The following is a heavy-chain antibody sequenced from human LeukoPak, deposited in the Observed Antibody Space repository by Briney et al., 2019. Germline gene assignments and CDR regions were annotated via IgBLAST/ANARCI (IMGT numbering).Heavy chain of an antibody. CDR3: AHYGDYRFMYYFDH. Sequence: SGPTLVNPTQTLTLTCTFSGFSLTTSGVGVGWIRQPPGKALEWLALIYWDDNKLYNPSLKSRLTITKDTSKNQVVLTMTNMDPVDTATYYCAHYGDYRFMYYFDHWGQGTLDTVSS. CDR2: IYWDDNK. J-gene: IGHJ4*02. D-gene: IGHD4-17*01. V-gene: IGHV2-5*02. CDR1: GFSLTTSGVG.